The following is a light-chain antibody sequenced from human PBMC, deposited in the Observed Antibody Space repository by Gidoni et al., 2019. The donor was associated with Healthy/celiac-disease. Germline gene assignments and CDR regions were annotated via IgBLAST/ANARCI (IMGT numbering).Light chain of an antibody. CDR1: QDISNY. CDR3: QQYDTLLT. J-gene: IGKJ4*01. CDR2: DAS. V-gene: IGKV1-33*01. Sequence: DIQMTQSPSSLSASVGDRVTITCQASQDISNYLNWYQQKPGKAPKLLIYDASNLETGVPSRFSGSGSGTDFTFTISSLQPEDIATYYCQQYDTLLTFGGGTKVEIK.